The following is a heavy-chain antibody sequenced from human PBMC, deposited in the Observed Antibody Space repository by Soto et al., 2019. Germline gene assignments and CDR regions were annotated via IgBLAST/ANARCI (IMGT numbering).Heavy chain of an antibody. Sequence: SETLSLTCTVSGGSISSYYWSWIRPPPGKGLEWIGYIYYSGSTNYNPSLKSRVTISVDTSKNQFSLKLSSVTAADTAVYYCARYAHSIAARTLNWFDPWGQGTLVTVSS. D-gene: IGHD6-6*01. CDR1: GGSISSYY. J-gene: IGHJ5*02. CDR3: ARYAHSIAARTLNWFDP. CDR2: IYYSGST. V-gene: IGHV4-59*01.